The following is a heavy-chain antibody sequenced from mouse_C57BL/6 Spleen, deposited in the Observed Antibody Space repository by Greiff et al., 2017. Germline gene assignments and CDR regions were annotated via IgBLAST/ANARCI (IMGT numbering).Heavy chain of an antibody. CDR1: GFNIKDDY. J-gene: IGHJ2*01. CDR3: TNNVLYYYGSSSDY. D-gene: IGHD1-1*01. CDR2: IDPENGDT. Sequence: VQLQQSGAELVRPGASVKLSCTASGFNIKDDYMHWVKQRPEQGLEWIGWIDPENGDTEYASKFQGKATITADTSSNTAYLQLSSLTSEDTAVYYCTNNVLYYYGSSSDYWGQGTTLTVSA. V-gene: IGHV14-4*01.